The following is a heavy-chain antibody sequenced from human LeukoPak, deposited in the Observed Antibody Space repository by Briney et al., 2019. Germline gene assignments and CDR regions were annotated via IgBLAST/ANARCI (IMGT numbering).Heavy chain of an antibody. D-gene: IGHD6-13*01. Sequence: KPSETLSLTCTVSGGSISSSNWWSWVRQPPGKGLEWIGEIYHSGSTNYNPSLKSRVTISVDKSKNQFSLKLSSVTAADTAVYYCARAGRAAAGIFDYWGQGTLVTVSS. CDR1: GGSISSSNW. CDR3: ARAGRAAAGIFDY. CDR2: IYHSGST. V-gene: IGHV4-4*02. J-gene: IGHJ4*02.